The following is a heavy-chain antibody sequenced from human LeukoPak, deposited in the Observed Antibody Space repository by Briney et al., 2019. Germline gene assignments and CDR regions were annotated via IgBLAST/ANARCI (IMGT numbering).Heavy chain of an antibody. V-gene: IGHV3-23*01. CDR2: ISGSGGST. CDR1: GFTFGSYA. Sequence: PGGSLRLSCAASGFTFGSYAMSWVRQAPGKGLEWVSAISGSGGSTYYADSVKGRFTISRDNSKNTLYLQMNSLRAEDTAVYYCAKHRPISSSRGYYFDYWGQGTLVTVSS. D-gene: IGHD6-13*01. CDR3: AKHRPISSSRGYYFDY. J-gene: IGHJ4*02.